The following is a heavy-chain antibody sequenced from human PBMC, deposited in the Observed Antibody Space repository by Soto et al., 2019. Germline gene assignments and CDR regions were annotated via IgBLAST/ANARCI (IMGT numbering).Heavy chain of an antibody. V-gene: IGHV3-23*01. CDR1: GFMFSAYA. J-gene: IGHJ4*02. D-gene: IGHD1-26*01. CDR3: AGEDGGSPFDY. CDR2: MSGTSDDT. Sequence: EVHLLESGGGLVQPGGSLRLSCAASGFMFSAYAMHWVRQAPGQGLEWVSSMSGTSDDTYYADSVKGRFTVSRDSSTDTLYLQLNSLRAEDTALYCCAGEDGGSPFDYWGQGTLVIVSS.